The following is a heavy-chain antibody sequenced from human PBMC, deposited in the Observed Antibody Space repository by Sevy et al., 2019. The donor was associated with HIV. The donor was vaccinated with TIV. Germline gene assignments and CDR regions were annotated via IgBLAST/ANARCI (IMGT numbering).Heavy chain of an antibody. CDR1: GFTFSSYW. CDR3: AREGGSGYYYPFDY. J-gene: IGHJ4*02. V-gene: IGHV3-7*01. D-gene: IGHD3-22*01. Sequence: GGSLRLSCAASGFTFSSYWMSWVRQAPGKGLEWVANIKQDGSEKYYVDSVKGRFTISRDNAKNSLYLQMNSLSAEETAVYYCAREGGSGYYYPFDYWGQGTLVTVSS. CDR2: IKQDGSEK.